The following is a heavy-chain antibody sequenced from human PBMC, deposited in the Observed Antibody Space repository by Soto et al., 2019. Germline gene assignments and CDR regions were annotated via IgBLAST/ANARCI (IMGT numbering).Heavy chain of an antibody. CDR2: TFYRSRWSN. D-gene: IGHD3-9*01. Sequence: SQTLSLTCVISGDTVSSNTAGWNWIRQSPSRGLEWLGRTFYRSRWSNDYAVAVQSRITIAADTSKNQFSLQLNSVTPEDTAVYYCARDLSYDSVTGHYKPHYFDYWGQGALVTSPQ. V-gene: IGHV6-1*01. CDR1: GDTVSSNTAG. J-gene: IGHJ4*02. CDR3: ARDLSYDSVTGHYKPHYFDY.